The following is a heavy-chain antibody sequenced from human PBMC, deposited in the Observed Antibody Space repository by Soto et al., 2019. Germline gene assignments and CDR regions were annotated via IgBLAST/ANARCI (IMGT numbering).Heavy chain of an antibody. CDR3: ARGPQLRFLEWLSDNWFDP. V-gene: IGHV1-69*05. CDR1: GGTFSSYA. J-gene: IGHJ5*02. Sequence: SVKVSCKASGGTFSSYAISWVRQAPGQGLEWMGGINPNSGTTSYAQKFQGRVTMTTNDSISTAYMELSSLRSEDTAVYYCARGPQLRFLEWLSDNWFDPWGQGTLVTVSS. CDR2: INPNSGTT. D-gene: IGHD3-3*01.